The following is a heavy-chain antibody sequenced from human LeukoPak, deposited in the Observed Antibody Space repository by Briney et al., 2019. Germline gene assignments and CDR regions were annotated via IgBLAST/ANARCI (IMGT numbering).Heavy chain of an antibody. Sequence: SETLSLTCTVSGGSISSYYWSWIRQPAGKGLEWIGRIYTSGSTNYNPSLKSRVTMSVDTSKNQFSLKLSSVTAADTAVYYCARGYCSSTSCHKRDDAFDIWGQGTMVTVSS. CDR2: IYTSGST. J-gene: IGHJ3*02. V-gene: IGHV4-4*07. CDR1: GGSISSYY. D-gene: IGHD2-2*01. CDR3: ARGYCSSTSCHKRDDAFDI.